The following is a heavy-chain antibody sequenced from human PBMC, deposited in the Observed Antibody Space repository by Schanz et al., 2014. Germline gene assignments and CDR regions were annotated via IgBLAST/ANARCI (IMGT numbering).Heavy chain of an antibody. J-gene: IGHJ4*02. CDR1: GFTFSSYA. D-gene: IGHD3-3*01. V-gene: IGHV3-7*01. CDR2: IKKDGSEK. Sequence: EVHLLDSGGGLVQPGGSLRLSCAASGFTFSSYAMSWVRQAPGKGLEWVAIIKKDGSEKYYVDSVKGRFTMSRDNAKNSVFLQMNSLRAEDTAVYYCVRDSFFAFDYWGQGTLVNVSS. CDR3: VRDSFFAFDY.